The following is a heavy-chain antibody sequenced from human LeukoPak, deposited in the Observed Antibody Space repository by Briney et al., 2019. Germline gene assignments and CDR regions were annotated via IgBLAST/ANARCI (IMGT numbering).Heavy chain of an antibody. CDR3: ARWNSGYGFDY. Sequence: GESLKISCKGSGYSFTSYWIGWVRQVPGKGLEGMGIIYPGDSDTRYSPSFQDPVTISADKSLSTAYLQWSSLKASDTAMYYCARWNSGYGFDYWGQGTLVTVSS. CDR1: GYSFTSYW. J-gene: IGHJ4*02. V-gene: IGHV5-51*01. CDR2: IYPGDSDT. D-gene: IGHD5-12*01.